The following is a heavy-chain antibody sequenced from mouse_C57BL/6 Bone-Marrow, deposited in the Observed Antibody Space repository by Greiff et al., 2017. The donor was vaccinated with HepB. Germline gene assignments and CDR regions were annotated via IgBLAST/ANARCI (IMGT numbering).Heavy chain of an antibody. J-gene: IGHJ4*01. CDR1: GFNIKDDY. V-gene: IGHV14-4*01. D-gene: IGHD2-3*01. CDR3: TTPDGYYLYAMDY. CDR2: IDPENGDT. Sequence: VQLKQSGAELVRPGASVKLSCTASGFNIKDDYMHWVKQRPEQGLEWIGWIDPENGDTEYASKFQGKATITADTSSNTAYLQLSSLTSEDTAVYYCTTPDGYYLYAMDYWGQGTSVTVSS.